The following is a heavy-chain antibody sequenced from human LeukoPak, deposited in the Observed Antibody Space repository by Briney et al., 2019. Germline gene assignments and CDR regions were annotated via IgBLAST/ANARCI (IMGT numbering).Heavy chain of an antibody. CDR2: IWNDGSKK. V-gene: IGHV3-33*06. CDR3: ANMNYYGSGSYYNDGYFQH. Sequence: PGGSLRLSCAASGFTFRRYGFHWVRQAPGKGLEWVAAIWNDGSKKYYADSVKGRFTISRDDSKNALYLQMNSLRAEDTAVYYCANMNYYGSGSYYNDGYFQHWGQGTLVTVSS. D-gene: IGHD3-10*01. CDR1: GFTFRRYG. J-gene: IGHJ1*01.